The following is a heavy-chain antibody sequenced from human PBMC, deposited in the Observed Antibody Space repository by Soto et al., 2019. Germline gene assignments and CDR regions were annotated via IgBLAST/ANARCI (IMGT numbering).Heavy chain of an antibody. CDR1: GFTFRSFV. CDR2: TSYDGSNK. V-gene: IGHV3-30*19. Sequence: QVQLVESGGGVVQPGTSLRLSCVGSGFTFRSFVIHWGRQAPGKGLEWVALTSYDGSNKYYDDSVKGRFTISRDNSRNTVDLQMDSLRLEDPALYYCARWGTTGGLDVWGQGTLVSVSS. J-gene: IGHJ4*02. D-gene: IGHD3-16*01. CDR3: ARWGTTGGLDV.